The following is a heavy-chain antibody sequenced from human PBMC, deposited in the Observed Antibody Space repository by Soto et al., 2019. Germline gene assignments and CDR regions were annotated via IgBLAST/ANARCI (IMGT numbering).Heavy chain of an antibody. CDR3: ARAHSSSWHWFDP. CDR2: IYYSGST. V-gene: IGHV4-31*03. J-gene: IGHJ5*02. D-gene: IGHD6-13*01. Sequence: QVQLQESGPGLVKPSQTLSLTCTVSGDSISSGGYYWSWIRQHPGKGLECIGYIYYSGSTYYNPSLKSRITISVDTSKNQFFLRLSSVTAADTAVYYCARAHSSSWHWFDPWGQGTLVTVSS. CDR1: GDSISSGGYY.